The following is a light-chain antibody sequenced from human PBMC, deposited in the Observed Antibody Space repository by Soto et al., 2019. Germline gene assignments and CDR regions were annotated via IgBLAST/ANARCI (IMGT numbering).Light chain of an antibody. Sequence: EIVFTQSPGTLSLSPGERVTLSCRASQSVSSSYLAWYQQKPGQGPRLLIYGASSRATGIPDRFSGSGSGTDFTLTISRLEPEDFAVYYCQQYGSSPPWTFGQGTKVDIK. CDR2: GAS. CDR1: QSVSSSY. J-gene: IGKJ1*01. V-gene: IGKV3-20*01. CDR3: QQYGSSPPWT.